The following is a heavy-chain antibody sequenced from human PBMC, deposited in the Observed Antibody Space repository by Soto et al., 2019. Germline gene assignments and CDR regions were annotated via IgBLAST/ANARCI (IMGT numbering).Heavy chain of an antibody. J-gene: IGHJ4*02. CDR2: GYQSGNT. Sequence: SSTXSLTWSVGVFCIISSSRYWSWIRQAPGQGLEWIGSGYQSGNTYYNPSLRNRLAVSVDTSTNQISLRVKSVTAPDTGVYFCESNALKNDFEFWGQGTPVTVYS. CDR3: ESNALKNDFEF. V-gene: IGHV4-39*01. CDR1: VFCIISSSRY. D-gene: IGHD2-8*01.